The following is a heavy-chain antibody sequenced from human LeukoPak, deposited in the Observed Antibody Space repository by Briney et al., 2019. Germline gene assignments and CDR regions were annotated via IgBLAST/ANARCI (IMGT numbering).Heavy chain of an antibody. D-gene: IGHD6-19*01. V-gene: IGHV1-8*01. Sequence: ASVKVSCKSSGYTFTSYDSNWVRQATGQGREWMGLMNPNSGNTGYAQKFQGRVTMTRNTSISTAYMELSSLRSEDTAVYYCARARDGSGWYYFDYWGQGTLVTVSS. J-gene: IGHJ4*02. CDR1: GYTFTSYD. CDR3: ARARDGSGWYYFDY. CDR2: MNPNSGNT.